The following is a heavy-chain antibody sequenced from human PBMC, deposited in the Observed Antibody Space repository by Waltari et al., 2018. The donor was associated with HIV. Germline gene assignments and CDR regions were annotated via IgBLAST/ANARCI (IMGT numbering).Heavy chain of an antibody. J-gene: IGHJ3*02. CDR3: ARARSKYYYDSSGYSDAFDI. Sequence: QVQLQESGPGLVKPSQTLSLTCTVSGGSISSGGYYWSWIRQHPGQGLEWIGYIYYSGSTYYNPSLKSLVTISVDTSKNQFSLKLSSVTAADTAVYYCARARSKYYYDSSGYSDAFDIWGQGTMVTVSS. CDR2: IYYSGST. V-gene: IGHV4-31*01. D-gene: IGHD3-22*01. CDR1: GGSISSGGYY.